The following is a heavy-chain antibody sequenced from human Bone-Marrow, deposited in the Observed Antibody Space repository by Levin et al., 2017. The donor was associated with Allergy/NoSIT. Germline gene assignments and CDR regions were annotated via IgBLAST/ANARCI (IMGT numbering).Heavy chain of an antibody. CDR1: GGSFSSGHYY. Sequence: SQTLSLTCTVSGGSFSSGHYYWNWIRQPPGKGLEWIVNIYYSGSTYYNPSLKSRVVVSLDTSKNQLSLKLTSVTAADTAVYYRARDTAFYDFWSGYPNWNFDLWGRGTLVTVSS. CDR2: IYYSGST. D-gene: IGHD3-3*01. J-gene: IGHJ2*01. V-gene: IGHV4-30-4*01. CDR3: ARDTAFYDFWSGYPNWNFDL.